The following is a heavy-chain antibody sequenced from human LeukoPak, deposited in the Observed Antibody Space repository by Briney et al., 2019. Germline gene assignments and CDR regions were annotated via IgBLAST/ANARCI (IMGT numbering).Heavy chain of an antibody. V-gene: IGHV3-53*04. CDR3: VRGSNYYDSSGYPPPGFDY. J-gene: IGHJ4*02. CDR2: IYSGGST. CDR1: GFTVSSNY. Sequence: GGSLRLSCAASGFTVSSNYMSWVRQAPGKGLEWVSVIYSGGSTYYADSVKGRFTISRHNSKNTLYLQMNSLRAEDTAVYYCVRGSNYYDSSGYPPPGFDYWGQGTLVTVSS. D-gene: IGHD3-22*01.